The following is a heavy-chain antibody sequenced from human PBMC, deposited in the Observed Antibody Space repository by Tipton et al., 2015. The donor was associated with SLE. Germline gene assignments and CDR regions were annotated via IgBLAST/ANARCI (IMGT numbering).Heavy chain of an antibody. CDR1: GGSFSGYY. Sequence: TLSLTCAVYGGSFSGYYWSWVRQPPGKGLEWIGEINHSGSTNYNPSLKSRVTISVDTSKNQFSLKLSSVTAADTAVYYCARVGGSTDDGTRYWGQGTLVTVSS. D-gene: IGHD1-7*01. CDR2: INHSGST. CDR3: ARVGGSTDDGTRY. J-gene: IGHJ4*02. V-gene: IGHV4-34*01.